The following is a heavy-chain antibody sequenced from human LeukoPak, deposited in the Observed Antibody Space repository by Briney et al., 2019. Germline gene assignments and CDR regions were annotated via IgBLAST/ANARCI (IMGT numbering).Heavy chain of an antibody. CDR2: IYYSGST. V-gene: IGHV4-39*01. D-gene: IGHD6-19*01. Sequence: SETLSLTCTVSGGSISSSSFYWGWIRQPPRKGLEWIGNIYYSGSTYYNPSLKSRVTISVDTSKNQFSLKLSSVTAADTAVYYCARPIYNNGWYGFWGQGTLVTVSS. CDR3: ARPIYNNGWYGF. J-gene: IGHJ4*02. CDR1: GGSISSSSFY.